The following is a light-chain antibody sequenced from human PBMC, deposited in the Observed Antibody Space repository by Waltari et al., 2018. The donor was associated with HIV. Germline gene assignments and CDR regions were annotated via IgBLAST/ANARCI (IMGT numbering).Light chain of an antibody. Sequence: EIVLTQSPATLSLSPGERATLSCRASQSVSSYLAWYQQKPGQAPGLLIYDASNRATGIPARFSGSGSGTDFTLTISILEPEDFAVYYCQQRSNWPPLFTFGPGTKVDIK. CDR2: DAS. V-gene: IGKV3-11*01. CDR1: QSVSSY. CDR3: QQRSNWPPLFT. J-gene: IGKJ3*01.